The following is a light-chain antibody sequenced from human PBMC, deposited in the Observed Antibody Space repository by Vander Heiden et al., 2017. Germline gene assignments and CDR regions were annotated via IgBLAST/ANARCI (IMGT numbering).Light chain of an antibody. V-gene: IGKV1-5*03. Sequence: DIQMTQSPSTLSASVGDTVTITCRASLSITRYLAWFQQKPGKALKLLMFKASDLENGVPSRFRGSGFGTEFALTITSLQPDDFATYYCQQYKSYPWTFGQGTKVEVK. CDR1: LSITRY. CDR3: QQYKSYPWT. J-gene: IGKJ1*01. CDR2: KAS.